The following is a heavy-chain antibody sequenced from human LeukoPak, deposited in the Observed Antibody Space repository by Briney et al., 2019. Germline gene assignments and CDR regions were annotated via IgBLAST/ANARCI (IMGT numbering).Heavy chain of an antibody. CDR2: IDPSDSYT. CDR3: ARQVAFQVDY. J-gene: IGHJ4*02. V-gene: IGHV5-10-1*01. Sequence: GESLKISCKVSGYRFTSYWINWVRQMPGKGLEWMGRIDPSDSYTKYSPSFQGHVTISADKSISTAYLQWSSLKASDTAMYYCARQVAFQVDYWGQGTLVTVSS. CDR1: GYRFTSYW.